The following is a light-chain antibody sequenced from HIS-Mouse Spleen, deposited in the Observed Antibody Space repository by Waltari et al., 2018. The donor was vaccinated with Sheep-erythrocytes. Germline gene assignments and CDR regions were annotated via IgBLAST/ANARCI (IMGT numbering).Light chain of an antibody. J-gene: IGLJ1*01. CDR2: DVS. CDR1: SSAVGGYNY. Sequence: QSALTQPRSVSGSPGQSVTIPCTGTSSAVGGYNYVSWHQQHPGKAPKLMIYDVSKRPSGVPDRFSGSKSGNTASLTISGLQAEDEADYYCCSYAGSYNHVFATGTKVTVL. V-gene: IGLV2-11*01. CDR3: CSYAGSYNHV.